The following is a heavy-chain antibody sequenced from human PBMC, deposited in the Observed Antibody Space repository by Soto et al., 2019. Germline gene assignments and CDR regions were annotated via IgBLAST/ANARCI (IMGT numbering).Heavy chain of an antibody. CDR3: ARMTTDFWFDP. V-gene: IGHV4-61*01. CDR1: GGSVSSGNYY. CDR2: FYYTGNN. Sequence: SETLSLTCTVSGGSVSSGNYYWSWIRQPPGKGLEWIGYFYYTGNNNYNPSLKSRVTILLDKSKNQFSLKLSSVTAADTAVYYCARMTTDFWFDPWGQGTLVTVSS. D-gene: IGHD4-17*01. J-gene: IGHJ5*02.